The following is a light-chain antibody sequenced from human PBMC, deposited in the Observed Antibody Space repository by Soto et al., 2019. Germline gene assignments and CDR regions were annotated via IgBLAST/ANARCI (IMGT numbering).Light chain of an antibody. CDR1: QYITIY. J-gene: IGKJ5*01. CDR2: DAS. V-gene: IGKV3-11*01. CDR3: QQYNNWPLT. Sequence: EIVLTQSPATLSLSPGERAALSCRASQYITIYLAWYQQKPGQAPRLLIYDASNRATGIPARFSGSGSGTDFTLTITSLQSEDFAVYWCQQYNNWPLTFGPGTRLEIK.